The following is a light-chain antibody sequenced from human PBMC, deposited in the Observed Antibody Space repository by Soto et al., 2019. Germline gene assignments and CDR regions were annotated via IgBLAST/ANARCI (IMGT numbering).Light chain of an antibody. CDR3: QQYNNWPT. CDR1: QSVSSN. Sequence: EIVITQSPATLSVSPGERATLSCRASQSVSSNLAWYQQKPGQAHRLLIYGASTRATGIRARFSGSGYGTEFTLTISSMQSEDFAVYYCQQYNNWPTFRQGTKVDIK. CDR2: GAS. V-gene: IGKV3-15*01. J-gene: IGKJ2*01.